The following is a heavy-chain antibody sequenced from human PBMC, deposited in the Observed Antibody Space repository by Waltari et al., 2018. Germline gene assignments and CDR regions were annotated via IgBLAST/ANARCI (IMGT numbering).Heavy chain of an antibody. Sequence: QLHLQESGPGLLKPSETLSLTCAVSGYSISGGDFWGWIRQPPGKGLEWIGSIYPGWDTYFNPSLKSRVTISVDKSKNQYSLNLRSMTAADTAVYYCARRGRLSSYFFDYWGQGTLVTVSS. J-gene: IGHJ4*02. V-gene: IGHV4-38-2*01. CDR2: IYPGWDT. D-gene: IGHD2-15*01. CDR3: ARRGRLSSYFFDY. CDR1: GYSISGGDF.